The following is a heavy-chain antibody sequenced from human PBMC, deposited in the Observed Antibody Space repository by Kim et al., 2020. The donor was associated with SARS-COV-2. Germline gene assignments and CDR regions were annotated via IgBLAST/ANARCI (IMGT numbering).Heavy chain of an antibody. CDR3: ARDRPGNVDSSGYYDY. D-gene: IGHD3-22*01. V-gene: IGHV1-69*13. CDR2: IIPIFGTA. Sequence: SVKVSCKASGGTFSSYAISWVRQAPGQGLEWMGGIIPIFGTANYAQKFQGRVTITADESTSTAYMELSSLRSEDTAVYYCARDRPGNVDSSGYYDYWGQGTLVTVSS. J-gene: IGHJ4*02. CDR1: GGTFSSYA.